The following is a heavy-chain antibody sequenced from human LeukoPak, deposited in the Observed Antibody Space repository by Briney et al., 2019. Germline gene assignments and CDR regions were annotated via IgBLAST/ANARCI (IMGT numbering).Heavy chain of an antibody. CDR3: ASSSGWYANAFDI. J-gene: IGHJ3*02. CDR2: ISSSCSYI. Sequence: PGRSLRLSCAASGFTFSSYSMNWVRQAPGKGLEWVSSISSSCSYIYYADSVKGRFTISRDNAKNSLYLQMNSLRAEDTAVYYCASSSGWYANAFDIWGQGTMVTVSS. CDR1: GFTFSSYS. V-gene: IGHV3-21*01. D-gene: IGHD6-19*01.